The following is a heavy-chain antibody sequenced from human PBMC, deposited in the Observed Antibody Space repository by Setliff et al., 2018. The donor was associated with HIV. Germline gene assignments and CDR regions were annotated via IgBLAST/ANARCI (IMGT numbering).Heavy chain of an antibody. CDR1: GDSISSSNW. D-gene: IGHD4-17*01. J-gene: IGHJ3*02. V-gene: IGHV4-4*02. CDR3: ARDTNYGDNIWAFDM. CDR2: IHHGGTT. Sequence: PSETLSLTCAVSGDSISSSNWWNWVRQPPGKGLEWIGEIHHGGTTNYNPPLKSRLSILLDKSNNQLSLKVTSVTAADTAVYYCARDTNYGDNIWAFDMWGQGTKVTVSS.